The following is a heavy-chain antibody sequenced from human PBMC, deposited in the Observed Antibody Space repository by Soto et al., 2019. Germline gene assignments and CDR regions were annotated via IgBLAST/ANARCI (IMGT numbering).Heavy chain of an antibody. D-gene: IGHD2-15*01. CDR2: IIPIFGTA. V-gene: IGHV1-69*13. CDR3: ARVGYCSGGSCLYYFDY. Sequence: GASVKVSCEACGGSFSSYASSWVRQAPGQGLEWMGGIIPIFGTANYAQKFQGRVTITADESTSTAYMELSSLRSEDTAVYYCARVGYCSGGSCLYYFDYWGQGTLVTVSS. J-gene: IGHJ4*02. CDR1: GGSFSSYA.